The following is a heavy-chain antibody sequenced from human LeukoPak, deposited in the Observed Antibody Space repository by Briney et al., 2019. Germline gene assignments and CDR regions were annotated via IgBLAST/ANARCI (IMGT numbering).Heavy chain of an antibody. CDR1: GASFSSGDQY. D-gene: IGHD3-22*01. V-gene: IGHV4-31*03. CDR3: SRGLDSRKLGY. CDR2: IHPSGTL. Sequence: PSQTLSLTRTVSGASFSSGDQYWNWIRQSPGKGLEWIGSIHPSGTLYSNPSLESRVTISIDRSKNQFSLNLNSVTAADTAVYFCSRGLDSRKLGYWGQGTLVTVSS. J-gene: IGHJ4*02.